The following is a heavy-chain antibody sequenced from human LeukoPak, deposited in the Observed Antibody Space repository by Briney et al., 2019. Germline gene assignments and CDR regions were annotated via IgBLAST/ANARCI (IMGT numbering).Heavy chain of an antibody. D-gene: IGHD6-13*01. Sequence: ASVKVSCKASGYIFTGYYMHWVRQAPGQGLEWMGWINPNSGDTNYAQKLQGRVTMTTDTSTSTAYMELRSLRSDDTAVYYCARPTIPRRYSSSWYGYWGQGTLVTVSS. CDR2: INPNSGDT. J-gene: IGHJ4*02. V-gene: IGHV1-2*02. CDR1: GYIFTGYY. CDR3: ARPTIPRRYSSSWYGY.